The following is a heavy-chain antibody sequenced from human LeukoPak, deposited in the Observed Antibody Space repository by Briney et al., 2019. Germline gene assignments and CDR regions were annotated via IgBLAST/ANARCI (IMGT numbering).Heavy chain of an antibody. CDR2: IIPIFGRA. V-gene: IGHV1-69*01. Sequence: GASVKVSCKASGGTFISYAISWVRQAPGQGVEWMGGIIPIFGRANYAQNFQGRVTITADESTSTAYMELSSLRSEDTAVYYCASDFTIFGVPTGFDPWGRGTLVTVSS. J-gene: IGHJ5*02. CDR3: ASDFTIFGVPTGFDP. CDR1: GGTFISYA. D-gene: IGHD3-3*01.